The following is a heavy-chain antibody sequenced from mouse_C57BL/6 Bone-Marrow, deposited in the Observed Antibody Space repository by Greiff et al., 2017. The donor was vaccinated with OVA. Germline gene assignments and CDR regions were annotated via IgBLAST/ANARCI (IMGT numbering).Heavy chain of an antibody. CDR3: VDDYDGPYAMDY. J-gene: IGHJ4*01. CDR2: IHPNSGST. CDR1: GYTFTSYW. V-gene: IGHV1-64*01. D-gene: IGHD2-4*01. Sequence: QVQLQQPGAELVKPGASVKLSCKASGYTFTSYWMHWVKQRPGQGLEWIGMIHPNSGSTNYNAKFKSKATLTVDKSSSTAYMQISSLTSEDSAVYYCVDDYDGPYAMDYWGQGTSVTVSS.